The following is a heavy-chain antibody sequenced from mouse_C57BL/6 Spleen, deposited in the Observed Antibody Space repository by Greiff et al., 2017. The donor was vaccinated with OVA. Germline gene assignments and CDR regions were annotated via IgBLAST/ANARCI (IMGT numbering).Heavy chain of an antibody. D-gene: IGHD2-4*01. V-gene: IGHV5-4*01. J-gene: IGHJ4*01. Sequence: EVQVVESGGGLVKPGGSLKLSCAASGFTFSSYAMSWVRQTPEKRLEWVATISDGGSYTYYPDNVKGRFTISRDNAKNNLYLQMSHLKSEDTAMYYCARDRDYDDAMDYWGQGTSVTVSS. CDR2: ISDGGSYT. CDR3: ARDRDYDDAMDY. CDR1: GFTFSSYA.